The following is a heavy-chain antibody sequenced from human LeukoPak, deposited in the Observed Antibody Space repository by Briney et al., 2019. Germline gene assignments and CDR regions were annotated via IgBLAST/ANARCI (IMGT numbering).Heavy chain of an antibody. CDR2: IYPGDSDT. CDR1: GYSFTSYW. Sequence: GESLKISCQGSGYSFTSYWIGWVRQMPGKGLEWMGIIYPGDSDTRYSPSFQGQVTISADKSISTAYLQWSSLKASDTAMYYCARQVFPYCGGDCYSRAFDIWGQGTMVTVSS. D-gene: IGHD2-21*02. V-gene: IGHV5-51*01. J-gene: IGHJ3*02. CDR3: ARQVFPYCGGDCYSRAFDI.